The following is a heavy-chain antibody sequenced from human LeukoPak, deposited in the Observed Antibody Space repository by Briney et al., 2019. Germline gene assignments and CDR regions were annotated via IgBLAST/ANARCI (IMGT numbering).Heavy chain of an antibody. CDR1: GYTFTAYY. Sequence: ASVKVSCKASGYTFTAYYIHWVRQAPGQGLEWMGWINPNSGGTNYAQKFQGRVTMTRDTSISTAYMELSRLRSDDTAVYYCARDAVTSGSYYTDYWGQGTLVTVSS. D-gene: IGHD1-26*01. CDR3: ARDAVTSGSYYTDY. CDR2: INPNSGGT. V-gene: IGHV1-2*02. J-gene: IGHJ4*02.